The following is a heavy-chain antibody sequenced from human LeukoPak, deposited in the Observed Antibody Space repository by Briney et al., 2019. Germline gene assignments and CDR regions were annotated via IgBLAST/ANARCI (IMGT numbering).Heavy chain of an antibody. CDR3: ARERQIAVAGYYFDY. CDR2: IYYSGST. Sequence: SETLSLTCTVSGGSISSYYWSWIQQPPGKGLEWIGYIYYSGSTNYNPSLKSRVTISVDTSKNQFSLKLSSVTAADTAVYYCARERQIAVAGYYFDYWGQGTLVTVSS. V-gene: IGHV4-59*01. D-gene: IGHD6-19*01. J-gene: IGHJ4*02. CDR1: GGSISSYY.